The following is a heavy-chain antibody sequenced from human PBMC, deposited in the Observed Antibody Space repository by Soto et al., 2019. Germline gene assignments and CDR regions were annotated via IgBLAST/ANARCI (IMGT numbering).Heavy chain of an antibody. CDR2: IYYSGST. CDR3: ATAMVRGVPDAFDI. V-gene: IGHV4-61*01. CDR1: GGSVSSGSYY. Sequence: SETLSLTCTVSGGSVSSGSYYWSWIRQPPGKGLEWIGYIYYSGSTNYNPSLKSRVTISVDTSKNQFSLKLSSVTAADTAVYYCATAMVRGVPDAFDIWGQGTMVTVSS. J-gene: IGHJ3*02. D-gene: IGHD3-10*01.